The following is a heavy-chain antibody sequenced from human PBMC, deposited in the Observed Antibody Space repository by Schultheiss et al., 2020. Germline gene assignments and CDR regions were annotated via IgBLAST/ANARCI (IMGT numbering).Heavy chain of an antibody. CDR1: GYTFTSYT. CDR2: IIPILGIA. Sequence: SVKVSCKASGYTFTSYTISWVRQAPGQGLEWMGRIIPILGIANYAQKFQGRVTITADKSTSTAYMELSSLRSEDTAVYYCARDGGYSSGSFDYWGQGTLVTVSS. J-gene: IGHJ4*02. D-gene: IGHD6-19*01. CDR3: ARDGGYSSGSFDY. V-gene: IGHV1-69*04.